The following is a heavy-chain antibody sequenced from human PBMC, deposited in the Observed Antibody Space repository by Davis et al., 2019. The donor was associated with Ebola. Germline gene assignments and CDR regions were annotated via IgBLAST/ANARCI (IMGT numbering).Heavy chain of an antibody. CDR3: AKLASPTMIVVS. D-gene: IGHD3-22*01. CDR2: ISWNSGSI. J-gene: IGHJ4*02. Sequence: PGGSLRLSCAASGFTFDDYAMHWVRQAPGKGLEWVSGISWNSGSIGYADSVKGRFTISRDNAKNTLYLQMNSLRAEDTAVYYCAKLASPTMIVVSWGQGTLVTVSS. CDR1: GFTFDDYA. V-gene: IGHV3-9*01.